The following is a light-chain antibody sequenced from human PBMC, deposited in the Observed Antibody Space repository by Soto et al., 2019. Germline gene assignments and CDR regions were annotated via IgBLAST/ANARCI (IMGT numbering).Light chain of an antibody. V-gene: IGKV3-20*01. CDR2: GAS. CDR1: QSVSSSY. Sequence: EIVLTQSPGTLSLSPGERATLSCRASQSVSSSYLAWYQQKPGQAPRLLIYGASSRATGIPDRFSGSGSGTDFTLTISRLEPEDFAVYYYQQYGSPTKTFGQGTKVDIK. J-gene: IGKJ1*01. CDR3: QQYGSPTKT.